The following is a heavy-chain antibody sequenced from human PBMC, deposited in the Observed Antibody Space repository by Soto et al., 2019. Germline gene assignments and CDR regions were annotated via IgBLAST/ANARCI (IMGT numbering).Heavy chain of an antibody. CDR3: ATNRGYDFYYFDS. J-gene: IGHJ4*02. Sequence: QVQLRESGPGLLKPSQTLSLTCAVSGGSIKTGGYYWTWIRQHPGQGLEWIGYIYYSGSTYSNPSPESRSSRSVDLSTNQFSRRLTSLSAADTAVYYCATNRGYDFYYFDSWGQGALVTVSS. CDR2: IYYSGST. CDR1: GGSIKTGGYY. D-gene: IGHD5-12*01. V-gene: IGHV4-31*11.